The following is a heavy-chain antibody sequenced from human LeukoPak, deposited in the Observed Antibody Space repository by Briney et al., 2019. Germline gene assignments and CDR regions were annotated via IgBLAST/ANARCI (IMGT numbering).Heavy chain of an antibody. CDR2: IYHSGST. D-gene: IGHD3-9*01. V-gene: IGHV4-38-2*02. J-gene: IGHJ5*02. CDR3: ARDLRYFDGTRPTPTWFDL. Sequence: PSETLSLTCAVSGYSISSAYFWGWIRQPPGKGLDWIGSIYHSGSTYYNPSLKSRVTVSVDTSKNHFSLKVSPVIGADTAVYYCARDLRYFDGTRPTPTWFDLWGQGTLVTVSS. CDR1: GYSISSAYF.